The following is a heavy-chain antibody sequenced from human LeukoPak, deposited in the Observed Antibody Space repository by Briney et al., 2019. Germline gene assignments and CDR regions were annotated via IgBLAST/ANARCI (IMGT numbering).Heavy chain of an antibody. CDR2: IKSKSDGGTT. V-gene: IGHV3-15*01. J-gene: IGHJ3*01. CDR1: GFTFSNAW. D-gene: IGHD3-22*01. Sequence: GGSLRLSCAASGFTFSNAWMNWVRQAPGKGLEWVGRIKSKSDGGTTDYAAPVKGRFTISRDDSKNTLFLQMNSLKTEDTAVYYCTTDRGLYDSSGYYYFATDVWGQGTMVTVSS. CDR3: TTDRGLYDSSGYYYFATDV.